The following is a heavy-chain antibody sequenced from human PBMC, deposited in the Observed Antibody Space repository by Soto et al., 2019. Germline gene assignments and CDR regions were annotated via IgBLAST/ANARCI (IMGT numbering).Heavy chain of an antibody. CDR2: ISSDGNNK. Sequence: QVQLVESGGGAVQPGRSLRLSCAASGFTFDSHGMHWVRQAPGKGLEWVAVISSDGNNKYYADSVKGRFTISRDNFNNRLYLHMSSLRAEDTAVYYCAKDLLPNAVTTCGSWGQGTLVTVSS. CDR3: AKDLLPNAVTTCGS. J-gene: IGHJ5*02. CDR1: GFTFDSHG. D-gene: IGHD4-17*01. V-gene: IGHV3-30*18.